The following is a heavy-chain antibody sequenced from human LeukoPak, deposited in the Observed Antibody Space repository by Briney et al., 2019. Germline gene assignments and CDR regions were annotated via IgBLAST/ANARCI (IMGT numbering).Heavy chain of an antibody. D-gene: IGHD3-9*01. CDR3: ARRDLAYYDILAYYYYYGMDV. J-gene: IGHJ6*02. CDR1: GYTFTSYD. Sequence: ASVKVSCKASGYTFTSYDINWVRQATGQGLEWMGWMNPNSGNTGYAQKFQGRVTMTRNTSISTAYMELSSLRSEDTAVYYCARRDLAYYDILAYYYYYGMDVWGQGTTVTVSS. CDR2: MNPNSGNT. V-gene: IGHV1-8*01.